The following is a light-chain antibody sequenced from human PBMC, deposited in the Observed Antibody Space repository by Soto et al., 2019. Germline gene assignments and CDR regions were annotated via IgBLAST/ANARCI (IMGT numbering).Light chain of an antibody. Sequence: DIQMTQSPSSLSASVEDRVIITCWASQSISTYLNWYQQKPGKAPKLLIYAASSLHSGVPSRFSGSGSGTEFTLTISSLHPEDFATYYCQQSYSAPLTFGGGTKVDNK. CDR3: QQSYSAPLT. J-gene: IGKJ4*01. CDR1: QSISTY. V-gene: IGKV1-39*01. CDR2: AAS.